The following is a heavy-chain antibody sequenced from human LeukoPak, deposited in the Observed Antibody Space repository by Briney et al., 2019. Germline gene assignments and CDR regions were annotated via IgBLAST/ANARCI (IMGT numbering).Heavy chain of an antibody. CDR2: VNPNNGDT. CDR3: AKEIVVVIVEGDYFDY. J-gene: IGHJ4*02. D-gene: IGHD2-21*01. Sequence: ASVKVSCKASGYTFTDYYMHWVRQAPGQGLEWMGWVNPNNGDTRYEQKFQGRVTMTRDTSITTAYMELSRLTSDDTAVYYCAKEIVVVIVEGDYFDYWGQGTLVTVSS. CDR1: GYTFTDYY. V-gene: IGHV1-2*02.